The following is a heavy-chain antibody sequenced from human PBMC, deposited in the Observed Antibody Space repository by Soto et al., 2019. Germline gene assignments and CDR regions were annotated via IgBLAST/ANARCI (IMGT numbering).Heavy chain of an antibody. J-gene: IGHJ4*02. D-gene: IGHD1-26*01. CDR1: GFTFTNYW. CDR3: GRDRGRNYYGAFDD. V-gene: IGHV3-74*01. CDR2: INSDGSII. Sequence: GGSLRLSCATSGFTFTNYWMHWVRQVPGKGLQWLSRINSDGSIIDYADSVKDRFTISRDNAKNTLYLQMDSLRAEDTAVFYCGRDRGRNYYGAFDDWGQGTLVTVSS.